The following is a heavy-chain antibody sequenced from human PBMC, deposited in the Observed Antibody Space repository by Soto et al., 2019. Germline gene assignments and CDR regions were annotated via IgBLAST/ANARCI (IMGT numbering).Heavy chain of an antibody. Sequence: XETLSLPCAVYGGCFSGYYWSWIRQPPGKGLEWIGEINHSVSTNYNPSLKSRVTISVDTSKNQFSLKLSSVTAADTAVYYCARGRGSIAAAGTPYYFDYWGQGTLVTVSS. CDR2: INHSVST. D-gene: IGHD6-13*01. V-gene: IGHV4-34*01. J-gene: IGHJ4*02. CDR1: GGCFSGYY. CDR3: ARGRGSIAAAGTPYYFDY.